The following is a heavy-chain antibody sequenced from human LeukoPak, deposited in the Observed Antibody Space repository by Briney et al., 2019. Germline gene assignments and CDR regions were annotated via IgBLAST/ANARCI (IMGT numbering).Heavy chain of an antibody. Sequence: GASVKVSCKASGYTLTGYYMHWVRQTPGQGLEWMGWLNPNSGNTCYAQKFQGRVTFTRESSTSTAYMEVTRLRSEDTAVYYCARATSRSFDIWGQGTMVTVSS. CDR1: GYTLTGYY. CDR3: ARATSRSFDI. J-gene: IGHJ3*02. CDR2: LNPNSGNT. V-gene: IGHV1-8*03. D-gene: IGHD2-2*01.